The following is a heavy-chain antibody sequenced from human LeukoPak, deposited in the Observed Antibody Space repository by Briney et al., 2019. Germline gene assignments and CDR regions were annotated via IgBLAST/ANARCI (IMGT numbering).Heavy chain of an antibody. J-gene: IGHJ4*02. Sequence: PGRSLRLSCAASGFTFSSYAMHWVRQAPGKGLEWVAVISYDGSNKYYADSVKGRFTISRDNSKNTLYLQMNSLRAEDTAVYYCARSCPGYSSGCFVDYWGKGTLVTVSS. V-gene: IGHV3-30*04. D-gene: IGHD6-19*01. CDR1: GFTFSSYA. CDR3: ARSCPGYSSGCFVDY. CDR2: ISYDGSNK.